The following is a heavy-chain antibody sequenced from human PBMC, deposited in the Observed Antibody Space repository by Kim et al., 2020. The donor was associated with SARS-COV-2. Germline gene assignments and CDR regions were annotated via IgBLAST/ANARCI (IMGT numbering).Heavy chain of an antibody. CDR3: ARGPPRTIFGVVTEYYFDY. CDR1: GGSISSYY. D-gene: IGHD3-3*01. CDR2: IYYSGST. Sequence: SETLSLTCTVSGGSISSYYWSWIRQPPGQGLEWIGYIYYSGSTNYNPSLKSRVTISVDTSTNQFSLKLSSVTAADTAVYYCARGPPRTIFGVVTEYYFDYWGQGTLVTVSS. J-gene: IGHJ4*02. V-gene: IGHV4-59*12.